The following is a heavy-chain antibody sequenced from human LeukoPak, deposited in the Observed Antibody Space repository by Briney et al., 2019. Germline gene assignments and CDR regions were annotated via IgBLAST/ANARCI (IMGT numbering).Heavy chain of an antibody. Sequence: GGSLILSCAVSGFTIDDDYGTTWVRQAPGKGLEWVCGISRNGGSTGYAASVKGRFTISRDNAKNSLYLQMNSLRAEDTAVYYCARDHNPYYFDYWGQGTLVTVSS. CDR2: ISRNGGST. J-gene: IGHJ4*02. V-gene: IGHV3-20*04. D-gene: IGHD1-1*01. CDR3: ARDHNPYYFDY. CDR1: GFTIDDDYG.